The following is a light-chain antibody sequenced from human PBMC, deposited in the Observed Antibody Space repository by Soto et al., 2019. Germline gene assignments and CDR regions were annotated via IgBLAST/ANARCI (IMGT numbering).Light chain of an antibody. CDR2: LDT. CDR3: AALDDSLNAYV. Sequence: QSVLTQPPSAASTPGQRVTLSCSGSSSNIGTFYVYCYQHLPGTAPRLLIYLDTQRPSGVPDRFSGSKSGTSASLAISGLRSEDEGNYYCAALDDSLNAYVFGTGTKLTVL. V-gene: IGLV1-47*02. CDR1: SSNIGTFY. J-gene: IGLJ1*01.